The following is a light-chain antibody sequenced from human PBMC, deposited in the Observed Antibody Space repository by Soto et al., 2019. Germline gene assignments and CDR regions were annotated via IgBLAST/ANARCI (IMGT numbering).Light chain of an antibody. CDR2: DAS. J-gene: IGKJ4*01. CDR3: QQSSNWPST. V-gene: IGKV3-11*01. Sequence: EIVLTQSPATLSLSPGERATLSCRASQSVSVYLAWYQQKPGQAPRLLMYDASNRATGIPARFSGSGSGTDFTLNISSLEPEDFAVYYCQQSSNWPSTFGGGTKVEIK. CDR1: QSVSVY.